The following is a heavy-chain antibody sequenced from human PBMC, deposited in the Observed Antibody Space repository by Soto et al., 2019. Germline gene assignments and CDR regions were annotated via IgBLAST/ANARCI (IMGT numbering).Heavy chain of an antibody. CDR2: ISGSGGST. V-gene: IGHV3-23*01. CDR1: GFTFSSYA. Sequence: LRLSCAASGFTFSSYAMSWVRQAPGKGLGWVSAISGSGGSTYYADSVKGRFTISRDNSKNTLYLQMNSLRAEDTAVYYCAKEPTQWLVTWFDPWGQGTLVTVSS. J-gene: IGHJ5*02. D-gene: IGHD6-19*01. CDR3: AKEPTQWLVTWFDP.